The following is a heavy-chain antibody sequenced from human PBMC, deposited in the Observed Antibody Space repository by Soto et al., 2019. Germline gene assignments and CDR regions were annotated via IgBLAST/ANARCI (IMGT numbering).Heavy chain of an antibody. CDR1: GYTFTSYD. CDR3: AREVRYFDWRYYYYYYMDV. V-gene: IGHV1-8*01. D-gene: IGHD3-9*01. CDR2: MNPNSGNT. Sequence: GGSLRLSCAASGYTFTSYDINWVRQATGQGLEWMGWMNPNSGNTGYAQKFQGRVTMTRNTSISTAYVELSSLRSEDTAVYYCAREVRYFDWRYYYYYYMDVWGKGTTVTVSS. J-gene: IGHJ6*03.